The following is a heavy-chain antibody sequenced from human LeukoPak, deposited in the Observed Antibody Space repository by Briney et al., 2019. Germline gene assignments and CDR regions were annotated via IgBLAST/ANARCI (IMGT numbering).Heavy chain of an antibody. CDR1: GDSISNYY. CDR3: ARRPWGGLDV. V-gene: IGHV4-59*01. J-gene: IGHJ6*02. CDR2: IYNSGST. D-gene: IGHD1-26*01. Sequence: PSETLSLTCTVSGDSISNYYWNWIRQPPGKGLEWIGYIYNSGSTNYNPSLKSRVTISVDTSKNQFSLNLSSVTAADTAVYFCARRPWGGLDVWGQGTRVTVSS.